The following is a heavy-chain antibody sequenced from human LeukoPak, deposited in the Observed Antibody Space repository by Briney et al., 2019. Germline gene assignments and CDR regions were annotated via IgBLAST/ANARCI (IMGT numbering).Heavy chain of an antibody. CDR3: ARARGSYWYFDY. D-gene: IGHD1-26*01. V-gene: IGHV1-69*13. Sequence: GASVKVPCKASGGTFSSYAISWVRQAPGQGLEWMGGIIPIFGTANYAQKFQGRVTITADESTSTAYMELSSLRSEDTAVYYCARARGSYWYFDYWGQGTLVTVSS. CDR1: GGTFSSYA. J-gene: IGHJ4*02. CDR2: IIPIFGTA.